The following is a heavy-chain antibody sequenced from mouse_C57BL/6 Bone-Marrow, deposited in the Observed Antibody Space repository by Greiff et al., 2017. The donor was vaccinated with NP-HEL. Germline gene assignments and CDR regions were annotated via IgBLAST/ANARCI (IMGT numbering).Heavy chain of an antibody. CDR2: IDPSDSYT. CDR1: GYTFTSYW. J-gene: IGHJ4*01. D-gene: IGHD2-1*01. CDR3: ARRKGIYYGNYYAMDY. Sequence: VQLQQPGAELVMPGASVKLSCKASGYTFTSYWMHWVKQRPGQGLEWIGEIDPSDSYTNYNQKFKGKSTLTVDKSSSTAYMQLSSLTSEDSAVYYCARRKGIYYGNYYAMDYWGQGTSVTVSS. V-gene: IGHV1-69*01.